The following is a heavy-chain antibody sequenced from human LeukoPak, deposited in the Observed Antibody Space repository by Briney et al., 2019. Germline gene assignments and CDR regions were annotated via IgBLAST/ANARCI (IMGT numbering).Heavy chain of an antibody. CDR1: GFTFISYE. J-gene: IGHJ4*02. Sequence: GGSLRLSCAASGFTFISYEMNWVRQAPGKGLEWVSYISSMGTHIYHADSGKGRFTTSRDNAKTSLSLQMNSLRAEETAVYYCAREWFCSGTRCYDFRDVGGNYLDYWGQGTLVTVSS. V-gene: IGHV3-48*03. CDR3: AREWFCSGTRCYDFRDVGGNYLDY. CDR2: ISSMGTHI. D-gene: IGHD2-2*01.